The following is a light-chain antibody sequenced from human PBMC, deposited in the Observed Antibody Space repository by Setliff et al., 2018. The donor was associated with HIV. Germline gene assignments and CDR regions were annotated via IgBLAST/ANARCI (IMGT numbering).Light chain of an antibody. CDR2: DVS. V-gene: IGLV2-11*01. CDR1: STDVGGYNY. J-gene: IGLJ6*01. CDR3: CSYADAYIFYW. Sequence: QSALTQPHSVSGSPGQSVTISCSGASTDVGGYNYVSWYQHPSGQAPKLILYDVSKRPSGVPNRFSGSKSGNTASLTISGLQAEDEADYYCCSYADAYIFYWFGSGPR.